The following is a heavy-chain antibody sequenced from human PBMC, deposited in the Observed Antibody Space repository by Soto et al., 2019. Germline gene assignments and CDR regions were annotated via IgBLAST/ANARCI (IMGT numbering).Heavy chain of an antibody. V-gene: IGHV3-30-3*01. J-gene: IGHJ4*02. CDR2: ISYDGSNK. CDR3: LPWGSGSYQPVDY. Sequence: PGGSLRLSCAASGFTFSSYAMHWVRQAPGKGLEWVAVISYDGSNKYYADSVKGRFTISRDNSKNTLYLQMNSLRAEDTAVYYALPWGSGSYQPVDYWGQGTLVTVSS. CDR1: GFTFSSYA. D-gene: IGHD3-10*01.